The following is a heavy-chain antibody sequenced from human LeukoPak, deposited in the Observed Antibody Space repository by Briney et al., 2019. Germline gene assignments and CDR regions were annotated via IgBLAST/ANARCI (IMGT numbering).Heavy chain of an antibody. D-gene: IGHD3-10*01. CDR1: GYTFTTYA. J-gene: IGHJ4*02. CDR3: AREGLGYYGLDY. CDR2: ISVDSGNT. Sequence: ASVKVSRKTSGYTFTTYAISWVRQAPGQGLEWMGWISVDSGNTNYAQKLQGRVTMTTDTSTSTAYMELRSLRSDDTAVYYCAREGLGYYGLDYWGQGTLVTVSS. V-gene: IGHV1-18*01.